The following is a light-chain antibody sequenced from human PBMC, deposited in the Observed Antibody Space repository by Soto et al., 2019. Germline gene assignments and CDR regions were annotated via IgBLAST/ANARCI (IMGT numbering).Light chain of an antibody. J-gene: IGKJ1*01. Sequence: EIVLTQSPGTLSLSPGERATLSCRASQSVSNSFLAWYQQKPGQAPRLLIYGASNRANGIPDRFSGSGSGTDFTLTISRLEPEDFAVYYCQQYVTSPWAFGQGTKVE. CDR1: QSVSNSF. V-gene: IGKV3-20*01. CDR3: QQYVTSPWA. CDR2: GAS.